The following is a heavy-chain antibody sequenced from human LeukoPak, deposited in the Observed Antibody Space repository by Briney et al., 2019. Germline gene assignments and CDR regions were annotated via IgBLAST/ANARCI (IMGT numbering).Heavy chain of an antibody. CDR2: IKQDGSEK. V-gene: IGHV3-7*01. CDR3: ARDRDYGDRFDY. CDR1: GFTFSSYW. D-gene: IGHD4-17*01. Sequence: GGSLRLSCAASGFTFSSYWMSWVRQAPGKGLEWVANIKQDGSEKYYVDSVKGRLTISRDNAKNSLYLQTNSLRAEDTAVYYCARDRDYGDRFDYWGQGTLVTVSS. J-gene: IGHJ4*02.